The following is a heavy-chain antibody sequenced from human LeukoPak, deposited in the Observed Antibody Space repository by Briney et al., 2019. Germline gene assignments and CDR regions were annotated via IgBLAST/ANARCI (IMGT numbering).Heavy chain of an antibody. CDR3: AKRIGNSREIAARPVSNEY. V-gene: IGHV3-23*01. CDR1: GFTFSSYA. J-gene: IGHJ4*02. D-gene: IGHD6-6*01. Sequence: GGSLRLSCAASGFTFSSYAMSWVRQASGKGLKWVSATSGSGGSTYYADSVKGRFTISRDNSKNTLYLQMNSLRAEDTAVYYCAKRIGNSREIAARPVSNEYWGQGTLVTVSS. CDR2: TSGSGGST.